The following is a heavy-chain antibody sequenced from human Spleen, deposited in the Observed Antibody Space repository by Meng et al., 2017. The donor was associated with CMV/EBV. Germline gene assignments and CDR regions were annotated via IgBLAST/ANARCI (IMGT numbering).Heavy chain of an antibody. V-gene: IGHV3-33*06. Sequence: GESLKISCAASGFTFSSYGMHWVRQAPGKGLEWVAVIWYDGSNKYYADSVKGRFTISRDNSKNTLYLQMNSLRAEDTAVYYCAKESQWLVLSGMDVWGQGTTVTVSS. CDR1: GFTFSSYG. D-gene: IGHD6-19*01. CDR2: IWYDGSNK. CDR3: AKESQWLVLSGMDV. J-gene: IGHJ6*02.